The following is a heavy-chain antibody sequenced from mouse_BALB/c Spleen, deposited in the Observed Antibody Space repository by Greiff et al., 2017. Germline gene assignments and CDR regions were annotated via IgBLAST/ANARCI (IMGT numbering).Heavy chain of an antibody. CDR1: GFTFSSYT. CDR3: TREGGYDGG. CDR2: ISSGGSYT. Sequence: EVKLQESGGGLVKPGGSLKLSCAASGFTFSSYTMSWVRQTPEKRLEWVATISSGGSYTYYPDSVKGRFTISRDNAKNTLYLQMSSLKSEDTAMYYCTREGGYDGGWGQGTTLTVSS. V-gene: IGHV5-6-4*01. D-gene: IGHD2-14*01. J-gene: IGHJ2*01.